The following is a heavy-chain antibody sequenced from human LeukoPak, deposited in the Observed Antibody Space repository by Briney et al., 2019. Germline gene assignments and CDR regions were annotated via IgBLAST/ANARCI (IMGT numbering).Heavy chain of an antibody. Sequence: GGSLRLSCAASGFTFSNAWMSWVRQAPGKGLEWVGRIKSKTDGGTTDYAAPVKGRFTISRDDSKNTLYLQMNSLKTEDTAVYYCTTDRGDGYCSSTSCYSLDYWGQGTLVTVSS. V-gene: IGHV3-15*01. CDR1: GFTFSNAW. CDR2: IKSKTDGGTT. CDR3: TTDRGDGYCSSTSCYSLDY. J-gene: IGHJ4*02. D-gene: IGHD2-2*01.